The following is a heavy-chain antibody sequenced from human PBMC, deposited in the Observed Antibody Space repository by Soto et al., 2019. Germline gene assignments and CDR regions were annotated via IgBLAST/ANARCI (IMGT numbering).Heavy chain of an antibody. CDR1: GFTFSGYA. D-gene: IGHD5-12*01. Sequence: GGSLRLSCAASGFTFSGYAMSWVRQAPGKGLEWVAVIWYDGSNKYYADSVKGRFTISRDNSKNTLYLQMNSLRAEDTAVYYCARDTPYSGYDYYFDYWGQGTLVTVSS. V-gene: IGHV3-33*08. CDR3: ARDTPYSGYDYYFDY. CDR2: IWYDGSNK. J-gene: IGHJ4*02.